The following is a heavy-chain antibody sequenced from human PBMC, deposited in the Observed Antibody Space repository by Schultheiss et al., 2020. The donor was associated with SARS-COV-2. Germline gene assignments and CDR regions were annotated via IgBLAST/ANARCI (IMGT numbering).Heavy chain of an antibody. CDR1: GGSISSYY. CDR2: IYYSGST. V-gene: IGHV4-59*01. Sequence: SETLSLTCRVSGGSISSYYWSWIRQPPGKGLEWIGYIYYSGSTNYNPSLKSRVTISVDTSKNQFSLKLSSVTAADTAVYYCARDRRRSGYDSRVQTSYYGMDVWGQGTTVTVSS. D-gene: IGHD5-12*01. J-gene: IGHJ6*02. CDR3: ARDRRRSGYDSRVQTSYYGMDV.